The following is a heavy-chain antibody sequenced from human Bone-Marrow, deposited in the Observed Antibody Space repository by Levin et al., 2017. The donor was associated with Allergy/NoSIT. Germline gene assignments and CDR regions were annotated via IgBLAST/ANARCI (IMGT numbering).Heavy chain of an antibody. CDR3: AKLVPGF. J-gene: IGHJ4*02. D-gene: IGHD2-15*01. Sequence: SQTLSLTCTVSGSSMSSSDYYWGWIRRPPGKGLEWIGSIFYSGNSHYSPSLRRRVTMSVDTSKKQFSLNLTSVTAADTAVYYCAKLVPGFWGQGILVTVSS. CDR1: GSSMSSSDYY. V-gene: IGHV4-39*01. CDR2: IFYSGNS.